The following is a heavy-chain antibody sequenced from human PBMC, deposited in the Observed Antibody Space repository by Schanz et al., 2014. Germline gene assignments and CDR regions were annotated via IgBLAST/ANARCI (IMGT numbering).Heavy chain of an antibody. Sequence: EMQLVESGGGLVQPGGSLRLSCAASGFTFSSYWMHWVRQAPGKGLVCVSIIYSDGSTYYVDSVKGRFIISRDNSKNTVYLQMNSLRAEDTAVYYCARDPGGTKTHGLWGQGTLVTVSS. CDR1: GFTFSSYW. J-gene: IGHJ4*02. CDR2: IYSDGST. V-gene: IGHV3-66*01. D-gene: IGHD2-15*01. CDR3: ARDPGGTKTHGL.